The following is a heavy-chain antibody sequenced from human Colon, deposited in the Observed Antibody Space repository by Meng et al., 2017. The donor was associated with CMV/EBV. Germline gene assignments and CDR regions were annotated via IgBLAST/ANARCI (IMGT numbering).Heavy chain of an antibody. V-gene: IGHV1-2*02. CDR2: INPKSGGT. CDR3: VQLLGIDY. J-gene: IGHJ4*02. Sequence: ASVTVSCKASVYTFTGYYMHWVRQAPGQGLEWMGWINPKSGGTDYAQKFQGRVTMTRDTSISTAYMELSRLRSDDTAVYYCVQLLGIDYWGQGTLVTVSS. D-gene: IGHD2-2*01. CDR1: VYTFTGYY.